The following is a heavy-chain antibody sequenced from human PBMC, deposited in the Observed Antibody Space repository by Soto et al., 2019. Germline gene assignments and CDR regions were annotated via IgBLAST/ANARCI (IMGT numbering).Heavy chain of an antibody. Sequence: QITLKESGPTPVKATQTLTLTCSFSGFSLSTSGVGVGWIRQPPGKALEWLAVIYWDDDKRYSPSLNSRLTITQDTSENRVVLTMTNIDPGDTATYYCAHNDGSGTYLNAFDIWGQGTMVTVSS. CDR2: IYWDDDK. CDR3: AHNDGSGTYLNAFDI. CDR1: GFSLSTSGVG. D-gene: IGHD3-10*01. V-gene: IGHV2-5*02. J-gene: IGHJ3*02.